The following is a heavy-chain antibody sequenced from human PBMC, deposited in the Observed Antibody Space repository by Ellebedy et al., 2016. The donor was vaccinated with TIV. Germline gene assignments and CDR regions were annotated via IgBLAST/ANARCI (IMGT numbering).Heavy chain of an antibody. Sequence: GESLKISCKGSGYSFTSYWIGWVRQMPGKGLEWMGIIYPGDSDTRYSPSFQGQVTISADKSISTAYLQWSSLKASDTAMYYCARHRRWPRGLLWFGELYDWGQGTLVTVSS. CDR3: ARHRRWPRGLLWFGELYD. CDR2: IYPGDSDT. J-gene: IGHJ4*02. D-gene: IGHD3-10*01. V-gene: IGHV5-51*01. CDR1: GYSFTSYW.